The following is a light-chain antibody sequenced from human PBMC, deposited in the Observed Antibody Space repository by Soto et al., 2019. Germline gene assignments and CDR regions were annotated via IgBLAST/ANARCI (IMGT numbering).Light chain of an antibody. CDR2: KAS. CDR3: QHYNRYSQA. CDR1: QTISSW. V-gene: IGKV1-5*03. J-gene: IGKJ1*01. Sequence: DIQMTQSPSTLSGSVGDRVTISCRASQTISSWLAWYQQKPGKAPKLLIYKASTLKSGVPSRFSGSGSWTEYTLTISTLQPDDFATYYCQHYNRYSQAFGQGTKVDIK.